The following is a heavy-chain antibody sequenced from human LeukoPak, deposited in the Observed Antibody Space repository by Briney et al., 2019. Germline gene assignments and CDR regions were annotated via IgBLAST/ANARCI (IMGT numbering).Heavy chain of an antibody. CDR1: GFTFSSYA. Sequence: PGGSLRLSCAASGFTFSSYAMHWVRQAPGKGLEWVAVISYDGSNKYYADSVKGRFTISRDNSKNTLYLQMNSLRAEDTAVYYCARQYYYDSSGYYNYFDYWGQGTLVTVSS. D-gene: IGHD3-22*01. V-gene: IGHV3-30-3*01. J-gene: IGHJ4*02. CDR3: ARQYYYDSSGYYNYFDY. CDR2: ISYDGSNK.